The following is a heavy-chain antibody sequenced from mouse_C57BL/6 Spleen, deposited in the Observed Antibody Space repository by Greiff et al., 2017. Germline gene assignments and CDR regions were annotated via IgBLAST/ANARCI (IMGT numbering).Heavy chain of an antibody. D-gene: IGHD3-3*01. CDR2: IDPSDSYT. CDR3: ARGDEDYFDY. J-gene: IGHJ2*01. CDR1: GYTFTSYW. Sequence: QVQLQQPGAELVLPGASVKLSCKASGYTFTSYWMHWVKQRPGQGLEWIGEIDPSDSYTNYNQKFKGKSTLTVDKSSSTAYMQLSSLTSEDSAVYYCARGDEDYFDYWGQGTTLTVSS. V-gene: IGHV1-69*01.